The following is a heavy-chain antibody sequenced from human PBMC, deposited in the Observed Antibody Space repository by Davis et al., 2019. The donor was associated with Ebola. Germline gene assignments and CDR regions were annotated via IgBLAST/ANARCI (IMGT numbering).Heavy chain of an antibody. D-gene: IGHD5-24*01. CDR3: AREMATIRGEFDY. V-gene: IGHV5-10-1*01. CDR2: IDPGDSYT. Sequence: GESLKISCLGSGYSFTSYWISWVRQMPGKGLEWMGRIDPGDSYTNYSPSFQGHVTISADKSISTAYLQWSSLKASDTAMYYCAREMATIRGEFDYWGQGTLVTVSS. J-gene: IGHJ4*02. CDR1: GYSFTSYW.